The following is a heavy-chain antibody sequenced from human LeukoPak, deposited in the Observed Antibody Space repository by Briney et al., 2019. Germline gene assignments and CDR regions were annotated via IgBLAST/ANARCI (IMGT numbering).Heavy chain of an antibody. V-gene: IGHV1-24*01. D-gene: IGHD4/OR15-4a*01. CDR1: VYSLTELF. Sequence: ASVNVSCKVSVYSLTELFMHSVRQAPGEGREWVGGFAPEDGQIIYAQKFPGRLTMTEDTSTDTAYMDLSSLSSDDTAIYYCSTGPGAISDDDYSGQGTLVTVSS. CDR2: FAPEDGQI. J-gene: IGHJ4*02. CDR3: STGPGAISDDDY.